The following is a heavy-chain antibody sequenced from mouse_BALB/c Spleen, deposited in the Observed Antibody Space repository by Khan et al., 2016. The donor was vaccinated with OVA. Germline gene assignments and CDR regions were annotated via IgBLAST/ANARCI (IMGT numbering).Heavy chain of an antibody. CDR1: GYSITSGYC. D-gene: IGHD1-2*01. V-gene: IGHV3-1*02. J-gene: IGHJ2*01. CDR2: ISYSGST. Sequence: EVKLLESGPGLVKPSQSLSLTCTVTGYSITSGYCWYWIRQFPGNKLEWMGYISYSGSTNYNPSLKSRISITRDTSKNQFFLQLNSVTTEDTATYYCARTARIKYWGQGTTLTVSS. CDR3: ARTARIKY.